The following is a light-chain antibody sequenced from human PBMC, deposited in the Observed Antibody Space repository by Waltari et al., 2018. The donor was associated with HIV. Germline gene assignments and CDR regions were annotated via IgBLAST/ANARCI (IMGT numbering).Light chain of an antibody. Sequence: DIQMTQPPSTLSASVGERVTTTCRADRTITNWLAWYQQAPGEAPNRLNDHASNLPGGVPSRFTGSGSGTQFTLTISSLQSDDSGTDYCQQYSDSPYTFGQVTKLEI. CDR1: RTITNW. V-gene: IGKV1-5*01. CDR3: QQYSDSPYT. J-gene: IGKJ2*01. CDR2: HAS.